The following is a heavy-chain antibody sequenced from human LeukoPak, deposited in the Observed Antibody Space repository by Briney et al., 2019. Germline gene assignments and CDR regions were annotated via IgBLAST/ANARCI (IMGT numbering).Heavy chain of an antibody. Sequence: SETLSLTCTVSGGSISSYYWSWIRQPPGKRLEWIGSIYQSGRTYDNPSLKSRVTMSVDTSKNQFSLNLTSVTAADTAVYYCAAQPDSWGQGTLVTVSS. CDR3: AAQPDS. V-gene: IGHV4-59*01. CDR1: GGSISSYY. J-gene: IGHJ4*02. CDR2: IYQSGRT.